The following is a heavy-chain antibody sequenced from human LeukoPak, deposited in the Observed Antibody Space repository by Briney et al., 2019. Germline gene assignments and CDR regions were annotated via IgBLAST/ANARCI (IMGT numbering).Heavy chain of an antibody. CDR1: GGSFSGYY. CDR2: INRSGST. Sequence: SETLSLTCAVYGGSFSGYYWSWIRQPPGKGLEWIGEINRSGSTNYNPSLESRVTISVDTSKNQFSLKLSSVTAADTAVYYRAREDIVVVPAAMPDAFDIWGQGTMVTVSS. J-gene: IGHJ3*02. CDR3: AREDIVVVPAAMPDAFDI. V-gene: IGHV4-34*01. D-gene: IGHD2-2*01.